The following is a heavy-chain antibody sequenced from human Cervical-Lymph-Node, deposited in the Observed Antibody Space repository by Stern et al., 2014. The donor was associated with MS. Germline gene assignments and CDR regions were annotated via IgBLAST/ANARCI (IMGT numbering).Heavy chain of an antibody. J-gene: IGHJ4*02. D-gene: IGHD1-26*01. CDR1: GFVFRRYA. CDR2: ISYDGRDK. CDR3: AKGGSGSYLD. Sequence: QVQLVESGGGVVQPGRSLRLSCAASGFVFRRYALHWVRQAPGQGLEWVALISYDGRDKYYTDSVKGRFTVSRDNSNNTVDLEMNSLRLEDTAVYYWAKGGSGSYLDWGQGSLVTVSS. V-gene: IGHV3-30*04.